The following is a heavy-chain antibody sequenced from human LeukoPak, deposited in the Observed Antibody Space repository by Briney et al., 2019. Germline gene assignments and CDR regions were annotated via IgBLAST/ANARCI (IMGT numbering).Heavy chain of an antibody. CDR3: AKGYSSGEDYYYYYGMDV. Sequence: GRSLRLSCAASGFTFDDYAMHWVRQAPGKGLEWVSGISWNSGSIGYADSVKGRFTTSRDNAKNSLYLQMNSLRAEDTALYYCAKGYSSGEDYYYYYGMDVWGQGTTVTVSS. V-gene: IGHV3-9*01. D-gene: IGHD6-25*01. J-gene: IGHJ6*02. CDR2: ISWNSGSI. CDR1: GFTFDDYA.